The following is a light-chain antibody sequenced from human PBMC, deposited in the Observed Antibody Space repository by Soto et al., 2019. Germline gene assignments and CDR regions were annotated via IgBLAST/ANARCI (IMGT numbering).Light chain of an antibody. V-gene: IGKV1-39*01. CDR3: QQSYSTQIT. J-gene: IGKJ5*01. CDR2: AAS. CDR1: QSISSY. Sequence: GARVTITCRASQSISSYLNWYQQKPRKAPKLLIYAASSLQSGVPSRFSGSGSGTDFTLTISSLQPEDFATYYCQQSYSTQITFGQGTRLENK.